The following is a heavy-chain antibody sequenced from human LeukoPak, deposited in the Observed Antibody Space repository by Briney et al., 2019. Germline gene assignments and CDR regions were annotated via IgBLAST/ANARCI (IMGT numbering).Heavy chain of an antibody. CDR3: ARVGGATLVTMYFDY. CDR1: GFTLSTYW. Sequence: GGSLRLSCAASGFTLSTYWMHWVRQAPGKGLVWVARINSGGGSTNYADSVKGRFTISRDNAKKSLYLQMDSLREEDTAVYYCARVGGATLVTMYFDYWGQGTLVTVSS. V-gene: IGHV3-74*01. CDR2: INSGGGST. D-gene: IGHD4-23*01. J-gene: IGHJ4*02.